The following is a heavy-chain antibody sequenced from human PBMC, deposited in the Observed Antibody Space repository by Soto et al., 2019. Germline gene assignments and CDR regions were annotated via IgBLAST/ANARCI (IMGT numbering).Heavy chain of an antibody. CDR2: INAGNGNT. CDR3: ARSIRLARDY. Sequence: QVQLVQSGAEVKKPGASVKVSCKASGYTFTSYAMHWVRQAPGQRLEWMGWINAGNGNTKYSQKFQGRVTITRDTSAITAYMELSRLRSEDMAVYYCARSIRLARDYCVQGALVTVSS. J-gene: IGHJ4*02. V-gene: IGHV1-3*01. CDR1: GYTFTSYA.